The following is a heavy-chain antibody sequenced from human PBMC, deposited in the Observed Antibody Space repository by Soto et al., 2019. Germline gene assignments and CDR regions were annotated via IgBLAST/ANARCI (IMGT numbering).Heavy chain of an antibody. Sequence: VGSLRLSCAASGFTFSSYAMSWVRQAPGKGLEWVASISGSGGGTYYADSVKGRFTFSRDNSKNTLYLQMNSLRAEDTAVYYCAKFGMATTKRSPPYYIDYWGQGALVTVSS. D-gene: IGHD1-1*01. CDR1: GFTFSSYA. V-gene: IGHV3-23*01. J-gene: IGHJ4*02. CDR2: ISGSGGGT. CDR3: AKFGMATTKRSPPYYIDY.